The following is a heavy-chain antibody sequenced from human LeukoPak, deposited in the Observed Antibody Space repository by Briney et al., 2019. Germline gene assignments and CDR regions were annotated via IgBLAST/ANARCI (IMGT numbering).Heavy chain of an antibody. J-gene: IGHJ4*02. Sequence: PSETLSLTCTVSGGCISSSSYYWGWIRQPPGKGLEWIGSIYYSGSTYYNPSLKSRVSISDDTSKNQVSLWLTSVTAADTAVYCATSLYGDYEADYWGPGILVTVSS. D-gene: IGHD4-17*01. V-gene: IGHV4-39*07. CDR1: GGCISSSSYY. CDR3: TSLYGDYEADY. CDR2: IYYSGST.